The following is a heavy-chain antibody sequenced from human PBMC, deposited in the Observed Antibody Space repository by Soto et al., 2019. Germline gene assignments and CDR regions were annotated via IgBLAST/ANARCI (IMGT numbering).Heavy chain of an antibody. J-gene: IGHJ6*02. CDR2: IYYSGST. V-gene: IGHV4-31*03. CDR3: ARDYGVAYYYGSGSYYNAKPHYYYYYGMDV. D-gene: IGHD3-10*01. Sequence: PSETLSLTCTVSGGSISSGGYYWSWIRQHPGKGLEWIGYIYYSGSTYYNPSLKSRVTISVDTSKNQFSLKLSSVTAADTAVYYCARDYGVAYYYGSGSYYNAKPHYYYYYGMDVWGQGTTVTVS. CDR1: GGSISSGGYY.